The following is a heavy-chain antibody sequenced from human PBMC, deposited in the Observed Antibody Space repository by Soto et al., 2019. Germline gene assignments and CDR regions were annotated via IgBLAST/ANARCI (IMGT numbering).Heavy chain of an antibody. D-gene: IGHD3-3*01. V-gene: IGHV4-31*03. CDR2: IYYSGST. Sequence: QVQLQESGPGLVKPSQTLSLTCTVSGGSISSGGYYWSWIRQHPGKGLEWIGYIYYSGSTYYNPSLKSRVTISVDTSKNQFSLKLSSVTAADTAVYYCARTYHDFWSGYPKQSNMANWFDPWGQGTLVTASS. CDR3: ARTYHDFWSGYPKQSNMANWFDP. J-gene: IGHJ5*02. CDR1: GGSISSGGYY.